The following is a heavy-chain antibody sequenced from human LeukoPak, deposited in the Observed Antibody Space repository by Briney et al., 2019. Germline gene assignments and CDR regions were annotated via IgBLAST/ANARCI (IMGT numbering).Heavy chain of an antibody. D-gene: IGHD3-3*01. CDR2: IVVGSGNT. Sequence: ASVKVSRKASGFTFTSSAVQWVRQARGQRLEWIGWIVVGSGNTNYAQKFQERVTITRDMSTSTAYMELSSLRSEDTAVYYCAAIYDSWSGYYLFDYWGQGTLVTVSS. CDR3: AAIYDSWSGYYLFDY. CDR1: GFTFTSSA. V-gene: IGHV1-58*01. J-gene: IGHJ4*02.